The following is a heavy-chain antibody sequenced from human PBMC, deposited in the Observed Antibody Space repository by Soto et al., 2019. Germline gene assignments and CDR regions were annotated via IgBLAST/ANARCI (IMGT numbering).Heavy chain of an antibody. Sequence: PGWSLRLSCAASGFTFSSYGMHWARQAPGKGLEWVAVISYGGSNKYYADSVKGRFTISRANSKNTLYLQMNSLRADDTAVYYFAIEAAFSIRGYLLDFWGLGTLVTVSS. J-gene: IGHJ4*02. CDR3: AIEAAFSIRGYLLDF. V-gene: IGHV3-30*03. CDR1: GFTFSSYG. D-gene: IGHD2-21*01. CDR2: ISYGGSNK.